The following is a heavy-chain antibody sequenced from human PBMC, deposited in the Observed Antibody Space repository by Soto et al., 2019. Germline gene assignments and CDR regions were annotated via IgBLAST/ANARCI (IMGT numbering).Heavy chain of an antibody. V-gene: IGHV4-31*03. CDR2: IYYSGST. D-gene: IGHD4-17*01. Sequence: SETLSLTCTVSGGSISSGGYFWSWIRQRPGKGLEWIGYIYYSGSTDYNPSLRSRVTISIDTSKKQFSLKLNSVTAADTAVYYCAACGNSNYGGAFDIWGQGKMVTVSS. CDR1: GGSISSGGYF. J-gene: IGHJ3*02. CDR3: AACGNSNYGGAFDI.